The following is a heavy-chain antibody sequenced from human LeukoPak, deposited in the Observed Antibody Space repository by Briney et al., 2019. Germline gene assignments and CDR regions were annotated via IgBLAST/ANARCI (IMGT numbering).Heavy chain of an antibody. J-gene: IGHJ5*02. CDR1: GGSISSGTFY. Sequence: HSETLSLTCIVSGGSISSGTFYWGWIRQPPGKGLEWIGSIYSSGNPYNNPSLKSRVTISIDTSKNHSSLQLTSVTVADTAVYYCARHSSWFDPWGQGTLVIVSS. V-gene: IGHV4-39*01. CDR2: IYSSGNP. CDR3: ARHSSWFDP.